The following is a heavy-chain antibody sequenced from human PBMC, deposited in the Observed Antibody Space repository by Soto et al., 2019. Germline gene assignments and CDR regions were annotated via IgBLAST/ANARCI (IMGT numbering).Heavy chain of an antibody. CDR1: GYSISSGYY. CDR3: ASVLRFLEWLGYFDY. D-gene: IGHD3-3*01. CDR2: IYHSGST. J-gene: IGHJ4*02. V-gene: IGHV4-38-2*01. Sequence: SETLSLTCAVSGYSISSGYYWGWIRQPPGKGLEWIGSIYHSGSTYYNPSLKSRVTISVDTSKNQFSLKLSSVTAADTAVYYCASVLRFLEWLGYFDYWGQGTLVTVSS.